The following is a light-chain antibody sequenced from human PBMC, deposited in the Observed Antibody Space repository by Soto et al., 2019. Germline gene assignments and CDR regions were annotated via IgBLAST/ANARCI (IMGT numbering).Light chain of an antibody. CDR2: AAS. V-gene: IGKV1-39*01. CDR1: QSITSY. CDR3: QQSYSTPRT. Sequence: DIQMPQSPSSLSASVGDRVTITCRASQSITSYLNWYQQKPGKAPKLLIYAASSLQSGVPLRFSGSGSGTDFTRTISSLQPENFATYYCQQSYSTPRTFGQGTRLEI. J-gene: IGKJ5*01.